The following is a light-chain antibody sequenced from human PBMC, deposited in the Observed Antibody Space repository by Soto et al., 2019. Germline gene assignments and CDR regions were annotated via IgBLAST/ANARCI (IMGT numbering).Light chain of an antibody. CDR3: QQYNNWPRAT. CDR1: QTISST. V-gene: IGKV3-15*01. CDR2: RTS. Sequence: ETVMTQSPATLSVSPGERATLSCRASQTISSTLAWYQQKPGQAPRLLMFRTSTRATGIPARFSGSGSGTEYNITISSLQSEDSAVYYCQQYNNWPRATFGGGTKVEIK. J-gene: IGKJ4*01.